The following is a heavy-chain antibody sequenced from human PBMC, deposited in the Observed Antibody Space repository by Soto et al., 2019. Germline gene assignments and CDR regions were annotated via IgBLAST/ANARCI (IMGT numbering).Heavy chain of an antibody. J-gene: IGHJ4*02. D-gene: IGHD4-17*01. V-gene: IGHV4-4*02. CDR2: IYHSGST. CDR1: GGSISSFNW. Sequence: QVQLQESGPGLVKPSGTLSLTCAVSGGSISSFNWWSWVRQPPGKGLEWIGEIYHSGSTNYNSSLKGRATVSLDKLKNQCPLKLSSVTAADTAVYYCASAPSVNGGPYYFDYWGQGTLVTVSS. CDR3: ASAPSVNGGPYYFDY.